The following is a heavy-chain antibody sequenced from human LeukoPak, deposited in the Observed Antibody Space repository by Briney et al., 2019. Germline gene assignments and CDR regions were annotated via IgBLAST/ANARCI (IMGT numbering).Heavy chain of an antibody. J-gene: IGHJ4*02. Sequence: SETLSLTCTVSGGPISSYYWSWIRQPAGKGLEWIGRIYTSGSTNYNPSLKSRVTMSVDTSKNQFSLKLSSVTAADTAVYYCARGSQWLANFDYWGQGTLVTVSS. CDR2: IYTSGST. V-gene: IGHV4-4*07. CDR3: ARGSQWLANFDY. D-gene: IGHD6-19*01. CDR1: GGPISSYY.